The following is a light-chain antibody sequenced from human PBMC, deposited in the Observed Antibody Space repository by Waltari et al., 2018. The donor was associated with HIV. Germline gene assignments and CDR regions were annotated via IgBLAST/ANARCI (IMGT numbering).Light chain of an antibody. CDR2: EVS. J-gene: IGLJ1*01. Sequence: QSALTQPASVSGSPGQSITISCTGTSSDVVTYNLVSWYQQYPGKVPKLMIYEVSKRPSGVSNRFSGSKSGNTASLTISGLQAEDEADYYCCSYAGSSTPFVFGTATKVTVL. CDR1: SSDVVTYNL. CDR3: CSYAGSSTPFV. V-gene: IGLV2-23*02.